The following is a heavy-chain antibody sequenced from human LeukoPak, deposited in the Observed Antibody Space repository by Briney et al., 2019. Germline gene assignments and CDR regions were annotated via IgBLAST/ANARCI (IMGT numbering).Heavy chain of an antibody. D-gene: IGHD3-3*01. CDR1: GFTFSSYA. J-gene: IGHJ4*02. CDR2: ISGSGGST. CDR3: AKVINYDFWSGYYPFDY. Sequence: GSLRLSCAASGFTFSSYAMSWVRQAPGKGLELVSAISGSGGSTYYADSVKGRFTISRDNSKNTLYLRMNSLRAEDTAVYYCAKVINYDFWSGYYPFDYWGQGTLVTVSS. V-gene: IGHV3-23*01.